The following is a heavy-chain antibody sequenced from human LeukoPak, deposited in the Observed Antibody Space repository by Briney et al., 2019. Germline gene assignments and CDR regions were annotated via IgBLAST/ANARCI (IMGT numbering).Heavy chain of an antibody. CDR2: INSDGSST. CDR1: GFTFSSYW. J-gene: IGHJ2*01. CDR3: ARPRGEQWLVRPNWYFDL. Sequence: GGSLRLSCAASGFTFSSYWMHWVRQAPGKGLVWVSRINSDGSSTGYADSVKGRFTISRDNAKNTLYLQMNSLRAEDTAVYYCARPRGEQWLVRPNWYFDLWGRGTPVTVSS. V-gene: IGHV3-74*01. D-gene: IGHD6-19*01.